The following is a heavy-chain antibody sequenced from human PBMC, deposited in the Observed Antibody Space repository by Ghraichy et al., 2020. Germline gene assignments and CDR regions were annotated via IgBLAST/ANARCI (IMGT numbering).Heavy chain of an antibody. CDR1: GYTFTSYG. D-gene: IGHD3-3*01. CDR3: ARDHITILGVVISVV. Sequence: ASVKVSCKASGYTFTSYGISWVRQAPGQGLEWMGWISAYNGNTNYAQKLQGRVTMTTDTSTSTAYMELRSLRSDDTAVYYCARDHITILGVVISVVWGQGTTVTVSS. V-gene: IGHV1-18*04. J-gene: IGHJ6*02. CDR2: ISAYNGNT.